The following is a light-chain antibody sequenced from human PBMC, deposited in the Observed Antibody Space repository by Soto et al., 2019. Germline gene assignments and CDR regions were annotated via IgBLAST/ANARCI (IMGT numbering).Light chain of an antibody. CDR3: QQRNNWPLT. Sequence: EIVLTQSPATLSLSPGAGATLSCRASQSLNSHLAWYQQKAGQAPRLLIYDASNRATGVPARFSGSGSGTDFTLTISSLEPADFAVYYCQQRNNWPLTFGGGTKLDIK. CDR2: DAS. CDR1: QSLNSH. J-gene: IGKJ4*01. V-gene: IGKV3-11*01.